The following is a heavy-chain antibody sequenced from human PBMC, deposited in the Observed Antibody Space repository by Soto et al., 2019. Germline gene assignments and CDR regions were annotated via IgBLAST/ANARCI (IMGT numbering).Heavy chain of an antibody. J-gene: IGHJ6*02. CDR2: IYYSGTT. CDR3: ARGHYYYGMDV. CDR1: NGSVSSGTYS. V-gene: IGHV4-30-2*01. Sequence: SETLSLTCTVSNGSVSSGTYSWSWVRQPPGKGLEWIGYIYYSGTTYYTPSLKSRLAMSMGRANDHFSLNLTSVTAADTAVYFCARGHYYYGMDVWGQGITVTVSS.